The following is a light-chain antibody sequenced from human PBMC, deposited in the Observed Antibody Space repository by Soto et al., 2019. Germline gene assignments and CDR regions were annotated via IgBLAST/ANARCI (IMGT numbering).Light chain of an antibody. V-gene: IGLV2-8*01. CDR1: SSDIGNYNF. CDR3: SSYAGSNTYV. J-gene: IGLJ1*01. Sequence: QSVLTQPPSASGSPGQSVAVSCTGTSSDIGNYNFVSWYQQHPGKAPKLMIYEVSKRASGVPDRFSGSKSGNTASLTVSGLQAEDEADYYCSSYAGSNTYVFGTGTKVTVL. CDR2: EVS.